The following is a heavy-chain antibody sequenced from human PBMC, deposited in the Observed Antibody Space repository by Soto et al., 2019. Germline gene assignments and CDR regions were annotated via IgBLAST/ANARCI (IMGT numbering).Heavy chain of an antibody. Sequence: QVQLQESGPGLVKPSQTLSLTCTVSGGSLSSVGYYWSWIRQRPGKGRECIRYIYYSGSTYYNQSLKRRVTISVDTSKNPFPLNLSSVTVADTPVYDCARVDYGGKHQVSFDIWGQGTMVTVSS. V-gene: IGHV4-31*03. D-gene: IGHD4-17*01. J-gene: IGHJ3*02. CDR1: GGSLSSVGYY. CDR3: ARVDYGGKHQVSFDI. CDR2: IYYSGST.